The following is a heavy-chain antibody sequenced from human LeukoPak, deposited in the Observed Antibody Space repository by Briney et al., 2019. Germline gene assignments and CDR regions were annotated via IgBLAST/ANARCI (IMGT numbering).Heavy chain of an antibody. V-gene: IGHV4-59*01. CDR2: IYYSGST. CDR3: ARVRARLVDY. J-gene: IGHJ4*02. Sequence: QTLSLTCTVSGGSISSYYWSWIRQPPGKGLEWIGYIYYSGSTNYNPSLKSRVTISVDTSENQFSLKLSSVTAADTAVYYCARVRARLVDYWGQRTLFSASS. CDR1: GGSISSYY.